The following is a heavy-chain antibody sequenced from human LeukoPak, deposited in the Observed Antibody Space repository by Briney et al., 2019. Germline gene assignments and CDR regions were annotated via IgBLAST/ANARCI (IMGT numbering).Heavy chain of an antibody. Sequence: SETLSLTCTVSGGSISSYYWSWIRQPPGKGLEWIGYIYYSGSTDYNPSLKSRVTISVDTSKNQFSLKLSSVTAADTAVYYCARAYSSSWYWFDPWGQGTLVTVSS. CDR3: ARAYSSSWYWFDP. D-gene: IGHD6-13*01. V-gene: IGHV4-59*08. J-gene: IGHJ5*02. CDR1: GGSISSYY. CDR2: IYYSGST.